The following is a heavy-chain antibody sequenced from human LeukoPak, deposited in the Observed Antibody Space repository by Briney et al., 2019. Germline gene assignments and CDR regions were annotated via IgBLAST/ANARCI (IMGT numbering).Heavy chain of an antibody. Sequence: ASVKVSCKASGYTFTSYGISWVRQAPGQGLEWMGWISAYNGNTNYAQKLQGRVTMTTDTSTSTAYMELRSLRSDGTAVYYCARDRTPGYDYVWGSYRAGTDYWGQGTLVTVSS. V-gene: IGHV1-18*04. CDR2: ISAYNGNT. CDR1: GYTFTSYG. J-gene: IGHJ4*02. D-gene: IGHD3-16*02. CDR3: ARDRTPGYDYVWGSYRAGTDY.